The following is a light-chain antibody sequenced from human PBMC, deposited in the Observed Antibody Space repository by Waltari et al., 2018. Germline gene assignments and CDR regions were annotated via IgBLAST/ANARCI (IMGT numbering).Light chain of an antibody. J-gene: IGLJ3*02. CDR3: ATWDDSLSGWV. Sequence: QSVLTQLPSASGTPGQGVTISCSGSSSNIGDNYVYWYQQFPGTSPKLLIHRNNRRRSGVPDRCSGFESGTSAFLVISGLRSEDEADDHCATWDDSLSGWVFGGGTKVTVL. V-gene: IGLV1-47*01. CDR2: RNN. CDR1: SSNIGDNY.